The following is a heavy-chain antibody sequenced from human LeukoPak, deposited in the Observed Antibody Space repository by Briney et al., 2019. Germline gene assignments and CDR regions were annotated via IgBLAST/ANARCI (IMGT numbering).Heavy chain of an antibody. CDR1: GYTFTSYD. Sequence: ASVKVSCKASGYTFTSYDINWVRQATGQGLEWMGWMNPNSGNTGYAQKFQGRVTITRNTSISTAYMELSSLRSEDTAVYYCARASITMIDAFDIWGQGTMVTVSS. J-gene: IGHJ3*02. CDR2: MNPNSGNT. V-gene: IGHV1-8*03. D-gene: IGHD3-22*01. CDR3: ARASITMIDAFDI.